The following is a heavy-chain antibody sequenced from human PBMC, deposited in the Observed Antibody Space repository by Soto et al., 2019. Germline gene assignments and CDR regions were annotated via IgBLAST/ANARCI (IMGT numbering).Heavy chain of an antibody. J-gene: IGHJ4*02. D-gene: IGHD2-15*01. CDR2: IYYSGST. CDR1: GGSISSYY. V-gene: IGHV4-59*08. CDR3: ARRWGRSFDY. Sequence: SETLSLTCAVSGGSISSYYWSWIRQPPGKGLEWIGYIYYSGSTNYNPSLKSRVTISVDTSKNQFSLKLSSVTAADTAVYYCARRWGRSFDYWGQGTLVTVSS.